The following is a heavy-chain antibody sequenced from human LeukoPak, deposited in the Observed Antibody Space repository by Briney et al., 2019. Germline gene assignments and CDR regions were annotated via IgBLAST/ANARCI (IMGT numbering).Heavy chain of an antibody. Sequence: SETLSLTCAVYGGSFSGYYWSWIRQPPGKGLEWIGEINHSGSTNYNPSLKSRVTISVDTSKNQFSLKLSSVTAADTAVYYCARGLIVATIVDWGQGTLVTVSS. CDR1: GGSFSGYY. V-gene: IGHV4-34*01. CDR3: ARGLIVATIVD. D-gene: IGHD5-12*01. CDR2: INHSGST. J-gene: IGHJ4*02.